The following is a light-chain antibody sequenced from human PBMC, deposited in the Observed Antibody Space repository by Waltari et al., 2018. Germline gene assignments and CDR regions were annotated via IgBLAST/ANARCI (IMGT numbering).Light chain of an antibody. CDR1: QSISSY. J-gene: IGKJ3*01. CDR2: AAS. V-gene: IGKV1-39*01. Sequence: DIQMTQSPSSLSASVGDRVTITCRAIQSISSYLNWYQQKPGKAPKLLIYAASSLQSGVPSRFIGSGSGTDFTLTISSLQPEDFATYYCQQSYSTLPFTFGPGTKVDIK. CDR3: QQSYSTLPFT.